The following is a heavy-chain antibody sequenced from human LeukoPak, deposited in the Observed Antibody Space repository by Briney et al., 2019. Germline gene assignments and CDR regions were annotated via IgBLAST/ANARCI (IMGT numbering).Heavy chain of an antibody. CDR3: ARDDYDFWSGYYVEGDY. V-gene: IGHV1-2*02. CDR1: GYTFTGYY. J-gene: IGHJ4*02. CDR2: INPNSGGT. D-gene: IGHD3-3*01. Sequence: ASVKVSCKASGYTFTGYYMHWVRQAPGQGLEWMGWINPNSGGTNYAQKFQGRVTMTRDTFISTAYMELSRLRSDDTAVYYCARDDYDFWSGYYVEGDYWGQGTLVTVSS.